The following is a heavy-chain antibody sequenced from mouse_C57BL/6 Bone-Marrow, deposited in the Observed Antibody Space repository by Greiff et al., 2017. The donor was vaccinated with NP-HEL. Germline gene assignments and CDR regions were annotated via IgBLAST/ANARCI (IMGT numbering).Heavy chain of an antibody. CDR1: GYTFTSYG. CDR3: ARWLDSSGYWFAY. CDR2: IYPRSGNT. D-gene: IGHD3-2*02. J-gene: IGHJ3*01. Sequence: QVQLQQSGAELARPGASVKLSCKASGYTFTSYGISWVKQRTGQGLEWIGEIYPRSGNTYYNEKFKGKATLTADKSSSTAYMELRSLTSEDSAVYFCARWLDSSGYWFAYWGQGTLVTVSA. V-gene: IGHV1-81*01.